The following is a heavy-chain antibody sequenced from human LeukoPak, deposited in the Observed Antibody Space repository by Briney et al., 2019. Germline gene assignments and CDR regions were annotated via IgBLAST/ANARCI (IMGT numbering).Heavy chain of an antibody. Sequence: ASVKVSCKVSGYIFTGYFLHWVRRAPGQGLEWMGGINPHSGDSNYAQKFQGRVTMTRDTSISTASMELTRLRSDDTAVYYCARLSDFSSSSGYPYYLDFWGQGTLVTVSS. CDR1: GYIFTGYF. CDR2: INPHSGDS. V-gene: IGHV1-2*02. D-gene: IGHD3-22*01. CDR3: ARLSDFSSSSGYPYYLDF. J-gene: IGHJ4*02.